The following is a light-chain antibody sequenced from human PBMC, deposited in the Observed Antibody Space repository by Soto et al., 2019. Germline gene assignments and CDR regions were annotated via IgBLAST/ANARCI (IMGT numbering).Light chain of an antibody. Sequence: DLQMTQSPSTLSASVGDRVTISCRASQDISTFLAWYQQKSGKAPTVLIYASSTLQTGVPSRFSGSGSGTDFSLTISSLHPEDVATYYCQQVDSYPRTFGQGTKVDIK. CDR2: ASS. J-gene: IGKJ1*01. CDR1: QDISTF. CDR3: QQVDSYPRT. V-gene: IGKV1-9*01.